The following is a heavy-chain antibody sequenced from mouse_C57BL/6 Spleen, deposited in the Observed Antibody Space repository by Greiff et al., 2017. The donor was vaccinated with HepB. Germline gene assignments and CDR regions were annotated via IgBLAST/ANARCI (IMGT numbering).Heavy chain of an antibody. V-gene: IGHV5-4*01. J-gene: IGHJ2*01. Sequence: EVQVVESGGGLVKPGGSLKLSCAASGFTFSSYAMSWVRQTPEKRLEWVATISNGGSYTYYPDNVKGRFTISRDNAKNNLYLQMSHLKSEDTAMYYCARGELRGYFDYWGQGTTLTVSS. CDR2: ISNGGSYT. D-gene: IGHD2-4*01. CDR1: GFTFSSYA. CDR3: ARGELRGYFDY.